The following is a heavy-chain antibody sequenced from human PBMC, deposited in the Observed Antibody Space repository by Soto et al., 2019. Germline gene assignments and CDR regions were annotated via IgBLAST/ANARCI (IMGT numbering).Heavy chain of an antibody. CDR1: GFTFSSFW. CDR2: INQDGSEK. J-gene: IGHJ6*03. Sequence: GGSLRLSCAASGFTFSSFWMSWVRQAPGKGLEWVANINQDGSEKYYVDSVKGRFTISRDNTKNSLYVQMNSLRAEDTAVYYCARDLSSSWSPPYDCYMDVWGKGTTVTVSS. D-gene: IGHD6-13*01. CDR3: ARDLSSSWSPPYDCYMDV. V-gene: IGHV3-7*01.